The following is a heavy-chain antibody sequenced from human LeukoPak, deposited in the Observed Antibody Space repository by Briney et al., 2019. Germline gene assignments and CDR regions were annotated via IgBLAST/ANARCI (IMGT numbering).Heavy chain of an antibody. J-gene: IGHJ4*02. Sequence: SETLSLTCTVSGGSISSYYWSWIRQPPGKGLEWIGYIYYSGSTNYNPSLKSRVTISVDTSKNQFSLKLSSVTAADTAVYYCARDSGRDWNDAGAFLEYWGQGTLVTVSS. CDR1: GGSISSYY. CDR2: IYYSGST. D-gene: IGHD1-1*01. CDR3: ARDSGRDWNDAGAFLEY. V-gene: IGHV4-59*01.